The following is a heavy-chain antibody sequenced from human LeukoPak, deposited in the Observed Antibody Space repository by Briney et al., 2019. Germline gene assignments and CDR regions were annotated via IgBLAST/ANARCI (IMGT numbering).Heavy chain of an antibody. CDR3: ARGRGLWFGELSVLVY. CDR2: INPSGGST. D-gene: IGHD3-10*01. CDR1: GYTFTSYY. Sequence: ASVKVSCKASGYTFTSYYMHWVRQAPGQGLEWMGIINPSGGSTSYAQKFQGRVTMTRDMSTSTVYMELSSLRSEDTAVYYCARGRGLWFGELSVLVYWGQGTLVTVSS. J-gene: IGHJ4*02. V-gene: IGHV1-46*01.